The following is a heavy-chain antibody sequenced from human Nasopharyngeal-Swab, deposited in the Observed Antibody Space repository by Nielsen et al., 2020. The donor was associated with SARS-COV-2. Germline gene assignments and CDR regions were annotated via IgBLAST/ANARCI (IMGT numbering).Heavy chain of an antibody. J-gene: IGHJ4*02. CDR1: GGSIRSSSHF. CDR2: LYYTGTT. CDR3: ARLRYLGIPAYYFDY. V-gene: IGHV4-39*01. Sequence: SETLSLTCTVSGGSIRSSSHFWAWIRQPPGKGLEWLGSLYYTGTTHYNPSLKRRVTMSVDTSKSQFSLQLSSVTAADTAVYYCARLRYLGIPAYYFDYWGQGILVTVSS. D-gene: IGHD7-27*01.